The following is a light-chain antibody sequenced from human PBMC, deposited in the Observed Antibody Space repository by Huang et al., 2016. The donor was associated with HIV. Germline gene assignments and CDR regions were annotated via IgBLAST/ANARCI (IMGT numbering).Light chain of an antibody. CDR3: QQLHTYPIT. CDR1: QDIGTS. J-gene: IGKJ5*01. CDR2: GAS. Sequence: HLTQSPPSLSASVGDTIIISCRASQDIGTSLAWYQQKTGRAPKLLISGASTLQPGVPSRFSGDSAGTFFTLFITGLQPEDFATYYCQQLHTYPITFGQGTRLDIK. V-gene: IGKV1-13*02.